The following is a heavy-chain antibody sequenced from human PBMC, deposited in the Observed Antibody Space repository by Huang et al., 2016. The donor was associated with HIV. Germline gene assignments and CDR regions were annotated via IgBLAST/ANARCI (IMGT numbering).Heavy chain of an antibody. CDR3: GPYDY. Sequence: EVQLAESGGGFVRPGGSVRLSCAASGFSFRDFVMSWIRQPPGKGLEWVSTVSGSGGAKYYADSVKGRFTISRDNSKSTLYLEMTSLRVDDTAVYYCGPYDYRGQGTLFSVSS. J-gene: IGHJ4*02. V-gene: IGHV3-23*04. CDR2: VSGSGGAK. CDR1: GFSFRDFV.